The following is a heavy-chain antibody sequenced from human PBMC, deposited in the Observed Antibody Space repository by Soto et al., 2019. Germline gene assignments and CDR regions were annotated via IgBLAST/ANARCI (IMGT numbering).Heavy chain of an antibody. J-gene: IGHJ6*02. CDR1: GFTFSSYA. CDR2: ISGSGGST. Sequence: GGSLRLSCAASGFTFSSYAMSWVRQAPGKGLEWVSAISGSGGSTYYADSVKGRFTISRDNSKNTLYLQMNSLRAEDTAVYYCAKDRRHCSSISCALYGMDVWGQGTTVTVSS. D-gene: IGHD2-2*01. CDR3: AKDRRHCSSISCALYGMDV. V-gene: IGHV3-23*01.